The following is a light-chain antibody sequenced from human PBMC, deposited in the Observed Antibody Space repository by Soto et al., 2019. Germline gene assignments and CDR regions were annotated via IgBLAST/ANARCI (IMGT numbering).Light chain of an antibody. J-gene: IGKJ1*01. CDR2: DAS. V-gene: IGKV3-20*01. Sequence: EIVLTQSPGTLSLSPGERATLSCRASQIVSSSYLAWYQQKPGQAPRLLIYDASSRATGIPDRFSGSGSGTEFTLTISRLEPEDFAVFYCQQYGNLPRTFGQGTKVEIK. CDR1: QIVSSSY. CDR3: QQYGNLPRT.